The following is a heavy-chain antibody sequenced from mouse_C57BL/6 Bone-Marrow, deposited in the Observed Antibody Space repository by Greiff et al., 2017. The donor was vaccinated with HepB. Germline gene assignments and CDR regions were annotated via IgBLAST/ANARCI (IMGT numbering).Heavy chain of an antibody. V-gene: IGHV1-69*01. J-gene: IGHJ4*01. CDR1: GYTFTSYW. Sequence: QVQLQQPGAELVMPGASVKLSCKASGYTFTSYWMHWVKQRPGQGLEWIGEIDPSDSYTNYNQKFKGKATLTVDTSSSTAYMQLSSLTSEDSAVYYCARWAGLAMDYWGQGTSVTVSS. CDR3: ARWAGLAMDY. CDR2: IDPSDSYT.